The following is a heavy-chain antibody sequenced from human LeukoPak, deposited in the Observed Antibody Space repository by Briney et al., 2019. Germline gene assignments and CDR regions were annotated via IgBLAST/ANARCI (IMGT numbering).Heavy chain of an antibody. CDR1: GASISSTTYY. CDR2: IYYSGST. J-gene: IGHJ6*03. CDR3: ARASEDYYYYYMDV. Sequence: SETLSLTCTVSGASISSTTYYWGWIRQPPRKGLEWIASIYYSGSTYYNPSLKSRVTISVDTSKNQFSLKLSSVTAADTAVYYCARASEDYYYYYMDVWGKGTTVTISS. D-gene: IGHD1-14*01. V-gene: IGHV4-39*01.